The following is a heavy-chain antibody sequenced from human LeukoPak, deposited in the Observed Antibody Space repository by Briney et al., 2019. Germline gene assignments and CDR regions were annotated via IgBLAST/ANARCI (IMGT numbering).Heavy chain of an antibody. D-gene: IGHD3-3*01. CDR3: ARGGVTIFGVATPTNWFDP. Sequence: SETLSLTRAVYGGSFSGYYWSWIRQPPGKGLEWIGEINHSGSTNYNPSLKSRVTISVDTSKNQFSLKLSSVTAADTAVYYCARGGVTIFGVATPTNWFDPWGQGTLVTVSS. V-gene: IGHV4-34*01. J-gene: IGHJ5*02. CDR2: INHSGST. CDR1: GGSFSGYY.